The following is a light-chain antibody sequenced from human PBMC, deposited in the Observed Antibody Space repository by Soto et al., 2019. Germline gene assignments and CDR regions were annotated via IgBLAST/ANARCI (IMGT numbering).Light chain of an antibody. CDR2: NAS. V-gene: IGKV1-5*03. CDR1: QSFSNC. CDR3: QQYNSYSWT. Sequence: DIRMTQSPSTVSASVGDTVTITCRASQSFSNCLAWYQQKPGKAPKFLIYNASTLESGVPSRFSGSVSGTEFTLTISSLQPDDFATYYCQQYNSYSWTFGQVTKVEIK. J-gene: IGKJ1*01.